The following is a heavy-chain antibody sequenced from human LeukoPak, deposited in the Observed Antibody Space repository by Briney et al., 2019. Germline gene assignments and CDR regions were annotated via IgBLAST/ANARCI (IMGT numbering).Heavy chain of an antibody. CDR2: INPNSGGT. V-gene: IGHV1-2*02. D-gene: IGHD3-3*01. CDR1: GYTFTGYY. CDR3: ARDVDYDFWRFDY. Sequence: ASVKVSCKASGYTFTGYYMHWVRQAPGQGLEWMGWINPNSGGTNYAQKFQGRVTMTRDTSISTAYMELSRLRSDDTAVYYCARDVDYDFWRFDYWGQGTLVTVSS. J-gene: IGHJ4*02.